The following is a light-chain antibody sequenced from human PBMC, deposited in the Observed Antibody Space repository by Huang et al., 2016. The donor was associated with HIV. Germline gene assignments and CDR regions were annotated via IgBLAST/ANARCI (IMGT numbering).Light chain of an antibody. Sequence: DIQMTQSPSSLSASVGARVTITCRASQSINSYLNWYQQKPGKAPKVLIYAASRLQSGVPSRFSGSGSGTDFTLTINSLQPEDFAIYYCQQSYNTPLTFGGGTRLEIK. CDR1: QSINSY. J-gene: IGKJ4*01. CDR2: AAS. V-gene: IGKV1-39*01. CDR3: QQSYNTPLT.